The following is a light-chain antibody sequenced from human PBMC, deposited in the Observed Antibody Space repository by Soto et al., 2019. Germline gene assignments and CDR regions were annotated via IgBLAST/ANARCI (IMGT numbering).Light chain of an antibody. CDR2: DVS. J-gene: IGLJ1*01. CDR1: SSDVGAYKY. Sequence: QSALTQPASVSGSPGQSITISCAGTSSDVGAYKYVSWYQQHPGNAPKLMIYDVSIRPSGVSNRFSGSKSGNTASLTISGLQAEDEADYYCASYTSSSTLVFGTGTKLTVL. CDR3: ASYTSSSTLV. V-gene: IGLV2-14*01.